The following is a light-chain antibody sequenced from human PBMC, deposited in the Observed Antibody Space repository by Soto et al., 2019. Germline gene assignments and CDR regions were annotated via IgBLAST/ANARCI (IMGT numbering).Light chain of an antibody. J-gene: IGKJ1*01. CDR3: QHSHT. V-gene: IGKV1-5*01. Sequence: KRQSPSALSASVGDRVTITCRASQSISSWLAWYQQKPGKAPKLLIYDASSLESGVPSRFSGSGSGTEFTLTISSLQPDDFATYYCQHSHTFGQGPKVDIK. CDR2: DAS. CDR1: QSISSW.